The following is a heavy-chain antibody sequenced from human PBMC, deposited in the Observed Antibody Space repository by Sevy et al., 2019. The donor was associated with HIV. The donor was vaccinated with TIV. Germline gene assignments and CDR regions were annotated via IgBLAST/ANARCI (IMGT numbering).Heavy chain of an antibody. D-gene: IGHD2-15*01. CDR1: SVSISDYY. CDR2: IYSTRNI. Sequence: SENLSLTCTVSSVSISDYYWSWIRQPPGRGLEWIGYIYSTRNIHYSPSLKSRVTISVDTSKNQFSLKLNSVTAADTAVYYCARHDCSGGSCFPPSFDYWGQGTLVTVSS. CDR3: ARHDCSGGSCFPPSFDY. V-gene: IGHV4-59*13. J-gene: IGHJ4*02.